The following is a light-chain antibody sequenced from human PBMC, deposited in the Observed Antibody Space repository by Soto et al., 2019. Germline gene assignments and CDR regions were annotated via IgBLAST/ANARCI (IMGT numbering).Light chain of an antibody. V-gene: IGLV2-14*03. Sequence: QSALTQPASVSGSPGQSITISCTGTSSDVGGYAYVSWYQHHPGKAPKLIIYDVTNRPSGISNRFSGSKSGNTASLTISGLQAEDEADYYCSSYTSSSALVVLGGGTKLTVL. J-gene: IGLJ3*02. CDR2: DVT. CDR1: SSDVGGYAY. CDR3: SSYTSSSALVV.